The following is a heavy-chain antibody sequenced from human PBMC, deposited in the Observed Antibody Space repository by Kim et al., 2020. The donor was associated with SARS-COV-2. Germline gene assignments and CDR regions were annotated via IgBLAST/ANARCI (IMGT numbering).Heavy chain of an antibody. CDR3: ARDGQKWIQLWLIYYYY. J-gene: IGHJ6*03. CDR1: GFTFSSYA. Sequence: GGSLRLSCAASGFTFSSYAMHWVRQAPGKGLEWVAVISYDGSNKYYADSVKGRFTISRDNSKNTLYLQMNSLRAEDTAVYYCARDGQKWIQLWLIYYYY. CDR2: ISYDGSNK. D-gene: IGHD5-18*01. V-gene: IGHV3-30-3*01.